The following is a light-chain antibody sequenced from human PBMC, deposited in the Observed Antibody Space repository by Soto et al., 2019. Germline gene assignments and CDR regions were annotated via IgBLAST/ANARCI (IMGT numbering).Light chain of an antibody. CDR3: QQLNSFPIP. V-gene: IGKV1-9*01. Sequence: IQLTQSPSSLSASVGDRVTITCRASQGISSFLAWYQQKPGKAPKLLIYGASTLQSGVPSRFSGSGSGPDFTLTIGSLQPEDFTTYYCQQLNSFPIPFGPGTKVDIK. CDR2: GAS. CDR1: QGISSF. J-gene: IGKJ3*01.